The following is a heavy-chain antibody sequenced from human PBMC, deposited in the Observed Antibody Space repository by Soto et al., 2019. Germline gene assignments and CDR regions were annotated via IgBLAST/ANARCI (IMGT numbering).Heavy chain of an antibody. CDR1: GGSISSSSYY. D-gene: IGHD6-13*01. Sequence: PSETLSLTCTVSGGSISSSSYYWGWIRQPPGKGLEWIGSIYYSGSTHYNPSLKSRVTISVDTSKNQFSLKLSSVTAADTAVYYCARPIAAAEPLHWFDPWGQGTLVTVPS. CDR2: IYYSGST. V-gene: IGHV4-39*01. CDR3: ARPIAAAEPLHWFDP. J-gene: IGHJ5*02.